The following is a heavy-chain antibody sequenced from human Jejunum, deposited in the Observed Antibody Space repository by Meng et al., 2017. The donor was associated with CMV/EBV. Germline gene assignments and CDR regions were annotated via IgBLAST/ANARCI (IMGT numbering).Heavy chain of an antibody. CDR1: EYPFTSYY. CDR3: AREDLRGTGKYSFDT. V-gene: IGHV1-46*01. Sequence: EYPFTSYYMHWVRQAPGQGLEWMGIINPSSGSANYAQNFQGRVTMTRDTSTSTVYMELSSLISEDTAVYYCAREDLRGTGKYSFDTWGQGTLVTVSS. CDR2: INPSSGSA. D-gene: IGHD2-15*01. J-gene: IGHJ5*02.